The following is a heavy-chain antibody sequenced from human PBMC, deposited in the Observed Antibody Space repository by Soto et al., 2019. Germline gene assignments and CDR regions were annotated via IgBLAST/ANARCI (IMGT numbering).Heavy chain of an antibody. CDR1: GGSISSYY. V-gene: IGHV4-59*01. Sequence: SETLSLTCTVSGGSISSYYWSWIRQPPGKGLEWIGYIYYSGSTNYNPSLKSRVTIPVDTSKNQFSLKLSSVTAADTAVYYCARGGSWYSGWFDPWGQGTLVTVSS. D-gene: IGHD6-13*01. J-gene: IGHJ5*02. CDR3: ARGGSWYSGWFDP. CDR2: IYYSGST.